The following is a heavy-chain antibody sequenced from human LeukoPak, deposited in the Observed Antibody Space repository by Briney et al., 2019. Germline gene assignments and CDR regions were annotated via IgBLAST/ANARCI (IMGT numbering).Heavy chain of an antibody. V-gene: IGHV1-8*01. CDR2: MNPNSGNT. CDR3: AASSVEIRSRYYF. J-gene: IGHJ4*02. D-gene: IGHD6-13*01. CDR1: GYTFSSYA. Sequence: AASVKVSCEASGYTFSSYAINWGRQATGQWLEWMGWMNPNSGNTGYAQKFQGRVTMTRSTSINTAYMELSNLTSEDTAVYYCAASSVEIRSRYYFCGQGTLVTVSS.